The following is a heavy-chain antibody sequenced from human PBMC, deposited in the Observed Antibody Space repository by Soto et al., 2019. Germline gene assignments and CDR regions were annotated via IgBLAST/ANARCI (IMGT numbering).Heavy chain of an antibody. J-gene: IGHJ6*02. CDR3: ARVGGYYDSSGYSLGMDV. D-gene: IGHD3-22*01. Sequence: QVQLVQSGAEVKKPGSSVKVSCKASGGTFSSYAISWARQAPGQGLEWMGGIIPIFGTANYAQKFQGRVTITADKSTSTAYMELSSLRSEDTAVYYCARVGGYYDSSGYSLGMDVWGQGTTVTVSS. CDR2: IIPIFGTA. V-gene: IGHV1-69*06. CDR1: GGTFSSYA.